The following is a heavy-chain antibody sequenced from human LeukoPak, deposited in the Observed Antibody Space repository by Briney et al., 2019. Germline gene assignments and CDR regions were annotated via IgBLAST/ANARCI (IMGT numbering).Heavy chain of an antibody. D-gene: IGHD3-22*01. CDR1: GFTFSSYA. CDR3: AKDWGFAKGDLSSAPTGIGY. CDR2: ISYDGSNK. V-gene: IGHV3-30*04. J-gene: IGHJ4*02. Sequence: PGRSLRLSCAASGFTFSSYAMHWVRQAPGKGLEWVAVISYDGSNKYYADSVKGRFTISRDNSKNTLYLQMNSLRAEDTAVYYCAKDWGFAKGDLSSAPTGIGYWGQGTLVTVSS.